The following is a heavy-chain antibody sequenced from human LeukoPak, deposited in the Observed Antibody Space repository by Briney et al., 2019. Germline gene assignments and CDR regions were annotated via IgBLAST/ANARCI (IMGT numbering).Heavy chain of an antibody. CDR2: INHSGST. J-gene: IGHJ4*02. V-gene: IGHV4-34*01. CDR3: ARGRGLGYGRLVTAMYY. D-gene: IGHD2-21*02. Sequence: SETLSLTCAVYGGSFSGYYWSWIRQPPGKGLEWIGEINHSGSTNYNPSLKSRVTLSVDTSKNQSSLKLSSVTAADTAVYYCARGRGLGYGRLVTAMYYWGQGTLVTVSS. CDR1: GGSFSGYY.